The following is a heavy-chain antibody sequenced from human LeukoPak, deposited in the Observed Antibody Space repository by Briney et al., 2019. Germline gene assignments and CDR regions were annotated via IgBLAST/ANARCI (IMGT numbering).Heavy chain of an antibody. CDR2: VHHGGAS. CDR3: ASHVTVLGTRGFDF. V-gene: IGHV4-4*02. Sequence: SDTLSLTCAVSGDSITSHSWWSWVRQPPGKGLEWIGEVHHGGASNYDPSLESRVTISVDKSKNRFSLNLRSVTAADTATYYCASHVTVLGTRGFDFWGRGTLVTVS. J-gene: IGHJ4*02. CDR1: GDSITSHSW. D-gene: IGHD6-19*01.